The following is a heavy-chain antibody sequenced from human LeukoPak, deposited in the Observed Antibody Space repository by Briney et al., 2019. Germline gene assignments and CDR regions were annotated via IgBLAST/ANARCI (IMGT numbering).Heavy chain of an antibody. CDR2: INPKSGGT. V-gene: IGHV1-2*02. CDR1: GYTFNDYY. Sequence: ASVKVSCKASGYTFNDYYIYWVRQAPGQGLEWMGWINPKSGGTTHAQKFQGRVTMTRDTSISTAYMELSRVTSDDTAMYFCARDNEMALDYWGQGTLVTVSS. CDR3: ARDNEMALDY. D-gene: IGHD5-24*01. J-gene: IGHJ4*02.